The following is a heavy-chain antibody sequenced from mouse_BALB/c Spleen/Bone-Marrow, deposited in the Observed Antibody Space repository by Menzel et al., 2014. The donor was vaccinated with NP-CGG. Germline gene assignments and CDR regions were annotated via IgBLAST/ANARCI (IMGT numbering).Heavy chain of an antibody. CDR1: GFSLTSYG. CDR2: IWAGGNA. J-gene: IGHJ3*01. CDR3: ARELGAWFAY. V-gene: IGHV2-9*02. D-gene: IGHD4-1*01. Sequence: VQLQQSGPGLVAPSQRLSITCTVSGFSLTSYGVHWVRQPPGKGLEWLGIIWAGGNANYNSARMSRLSISKDNSKSQVFLKMNSLQTDDTAMYYCARELGAWFAYWGQGALVTVSA.